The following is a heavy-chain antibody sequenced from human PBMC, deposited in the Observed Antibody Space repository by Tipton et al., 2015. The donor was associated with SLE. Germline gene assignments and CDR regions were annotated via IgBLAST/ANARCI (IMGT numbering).Heavy chain of an antibody. Sequence: LRLSCTVSGGSISSTSYYWGWIRQPPGKGLEWIGSIYYSGSTYYNPSLKSRVTISVDTSKNQFSLKLSSVTAADTAVYYCASGYCSGATCRFDYWGQGTLVTVSS. V-gene: IGHV4-39*07. J-gene: IGHJ4*02. CDR3: ASGYCSGATCRFDY. CDR2: IYYSGST. D-gene: IGHD2-15*01. CDR1: GGSISSTSYY.